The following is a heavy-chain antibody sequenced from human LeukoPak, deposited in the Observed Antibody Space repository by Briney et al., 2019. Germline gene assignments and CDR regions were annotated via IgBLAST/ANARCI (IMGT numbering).Heavy chain of an antibody. J-gene: IGHJ4*02. CDR2: IKNDGGEK. V-gene: IGHV3-7*01. CDR1: GFTVSSNY. Sequence: GGSLRLSCAASGFTVSSNYVTWVRQAPGKGLERVANIKNDGGEKYYMESVKGRFTISRDNAKNSLYLQMNSLTVEDTAVYYCARDMGWQQFDQWGQGTLVTVSS. CDR3: ARDMGWQQFDQ. D-gene: IGHD5-24*01.